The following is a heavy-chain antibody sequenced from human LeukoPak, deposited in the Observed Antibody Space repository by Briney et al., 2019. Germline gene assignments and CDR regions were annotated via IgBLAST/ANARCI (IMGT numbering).Heavy chain of an antibody. V-gene: IGHV3-23*01. CDR2: IRSNGDTT. CDR3: AKGQELDDGVFDS. D-gene: IGHD1-1*01. Sequence: PGLSLRLSCTASGFTFSSLAMTWVRQAPGKGLEWVSTIRSNGDTTYNADSVKGRFTISRDNSKNTLYLELNSLRVEDTATFYCAKGQELDDGVFDSWGQGTMVTVSS. J-gene: IGHJ4*02. CDR1: GFTFSSLA.